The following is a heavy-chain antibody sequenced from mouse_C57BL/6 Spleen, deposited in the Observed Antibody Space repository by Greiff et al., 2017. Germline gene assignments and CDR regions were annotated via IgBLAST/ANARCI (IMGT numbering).Heavy chain of an antibody. Sequence: QVQLQQSGPGLVQPSQSLSITCTVSGFSLTSYGVHWVRQSPGKGLEWLGVIWRGGSTDYNAAFMSRLSITKDNSKSQVFFKMNSLQADDTAIYYCAKKGETGTGYFDVWGTGTTVTVPS. J-gene: IGHJ1*03. D-gene: IGHD4-1*01. CDR1: GFSLTSYG. V-gene: IGHV2-5*01. CDR3: AKKGETGTGYFDV. CDR2: IWRGGST.